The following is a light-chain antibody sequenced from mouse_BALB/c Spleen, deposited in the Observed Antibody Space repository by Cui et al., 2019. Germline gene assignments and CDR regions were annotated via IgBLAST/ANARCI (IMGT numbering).Light chain of an antibody. CDR3: QQGQSYPLT. CDR1: QNINVW. V-gene: IGKV10-94*01. J-gene: IGKJ5*01. CDR2: KAS. Sequence: DIQQDESPSSLAASLGDRNTITCHASQNINVWLSWYQQKPGNIPKLLIYKASNLHTGVPSRFSGSGSGTGFTLTISSLQPEDIATYYCQQGQSYPLTFGAGTKLELK.